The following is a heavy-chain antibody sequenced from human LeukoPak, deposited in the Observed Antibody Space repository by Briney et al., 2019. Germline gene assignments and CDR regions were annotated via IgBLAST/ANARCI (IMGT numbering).Heavy chain of an antibody. CDR3: AKGGSEYCGGDCYSDY. CDR2: ISGSGGST. CDR1: GFTFSSYA. Sequence: GGSLRLSCAASGFTFSSYAMSWVRQAPGKGLEWVSAISGSGGSTYYADSVKGRFTISRDNSKNTLYLQMNSLRAEDTAVYYCAKGGSEYCGGDCYSDYWGQGTLVTVSS. D-gene: IGHD2-21*02. J-gene: IGHJ4*02. V-gene: IGHV3-23*01.